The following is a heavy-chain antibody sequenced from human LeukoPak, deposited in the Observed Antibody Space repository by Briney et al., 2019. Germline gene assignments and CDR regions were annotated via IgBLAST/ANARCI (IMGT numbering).Heavy chain of an antibody. Sequence: GGSLRLSCAASGFTFSSYAMHWVRPAQGKGLEWVAVISYDGSNKYYADSVKGRFTIYRDNSKNTLDLQMNSLRAEDTAVYYCARGVVTPDWYFDFWGRGTLVTVSS. CDR2: ISYDGSNK. D-gene: IGHD4-23*01. CDR3: ARGVVTPDWYFDF. CDR1: GFTFSSYA. V-gene: IGHV3-30-3*01. J-gene: IGHJ2*01.